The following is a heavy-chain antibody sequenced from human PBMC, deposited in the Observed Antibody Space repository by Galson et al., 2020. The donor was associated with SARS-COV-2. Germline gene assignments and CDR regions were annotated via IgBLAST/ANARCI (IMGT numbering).Heavy chain of an antibody. Sequence: SETLSLTCTVSGGSISSGGYYWSWIRQHPGKGLEWIGYIYYSGSTYYNPSLKSRVTISVDTSKNQFSLKLSSVTAADTAVYYCASINYDILTGFRDYWGQGTLVTVSS. CDR3: ASINYDILTGFRDY. CDR1: GGSISSGGYY. D-gene: IGHD3-9*01. CDR2: IYYSGST. J-gene: IGHJ4*02. V-gene: IGHV4-31*03.